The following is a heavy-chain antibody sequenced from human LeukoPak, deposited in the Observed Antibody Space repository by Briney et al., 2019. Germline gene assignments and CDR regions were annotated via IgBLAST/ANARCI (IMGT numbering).Heavy chain of an antibody. CDR3: ARARGYSYGMVDY. Sequence: PSETLSLTCAVYGGSFSGYYWSWIRQPPGKGLEWIGEINHSGSTNYSPSLKSRVTISVDTSKSQFSLKPSSVTAADTAVYYCARARGYSYGMVDYWGQGTLVTVSS. D-gene: IGHD5-18*01. J-gene: IGHJ4*02. CDR2: INHSGST. CDR1: GGSFSGYY. V-gene: IGHV4-34*01.